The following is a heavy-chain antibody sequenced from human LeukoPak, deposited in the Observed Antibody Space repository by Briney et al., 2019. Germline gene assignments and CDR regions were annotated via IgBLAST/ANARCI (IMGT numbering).Heavy chain of an antibody. CDR3: ASTAAQFEFDY. D-gene: IGHD6-6*01. Sequence: ASVKVSCKASGYTFTSYGISWVRQAPGQGLEWMGWISAYNGNTNYAQKLQGRVTMTTDTSTSTAYMELSSLRSEDTAVYYCASTAAQFEFDYWGQGTLVTVSS. CDR1: GYTFTSYG. CDR2: ISAYNGNT. J-gene: IGHJ4*02. V-gene: IGHV1-18*01.